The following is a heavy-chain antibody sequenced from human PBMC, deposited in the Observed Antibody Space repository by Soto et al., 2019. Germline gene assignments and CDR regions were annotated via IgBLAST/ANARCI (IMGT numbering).Heavy chain of an antibody. D-gene: IGHD4-4*01. Sequence: ASVKVSCKASGYTFTSYGISWVRQAPGQGLERMGLISAYNGNTNYAQKLQGRVTMTTDTSTSTAYMELRSLRSDDTAVYYCARLYSNYVDDYWGQGTPVTVSS. V-gene: IGHV1-18*04. CDR3: ARLYSNYVDDY. CDR2: ISAYNGNT. J-gene: IGHJ4*02. CDR1: GYTFTSYG.